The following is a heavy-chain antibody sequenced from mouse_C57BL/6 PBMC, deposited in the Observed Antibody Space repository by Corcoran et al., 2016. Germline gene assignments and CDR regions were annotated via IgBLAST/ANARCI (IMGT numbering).Heavy chain of an antibody. CDR2: IYPRDGST. J-gene: IGHJ4*01. D-gene: IGHD1-3*01. Sequence: QVQLQQSGPELVTPGASVKLSCKASGYTFTSYDINWVKQRPGQGLEWLGWIYPRDGSTKYNEKFKGKATLTVATSSSTAYMELHSLTSEDSAVYFCAREGPYMRAAMDYWGQGTSVTVSS. CDR3: AREGPYMRAAMDY. CDR1: GYTFTSYD. V-gene: IGHV1-85*01.